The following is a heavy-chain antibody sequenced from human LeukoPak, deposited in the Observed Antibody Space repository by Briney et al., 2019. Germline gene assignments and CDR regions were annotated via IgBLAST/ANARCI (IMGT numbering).Heavy chain of an antibody. Sequence: PSETLSLTCTVSGGSISSGDNYWSWIRQPPGKGLEWIGYIYYSGSTYYNPSLKSRVNISVDTSKNQFSLRLTSVTAADTAVYYCARVTGSGSFDYWGQGTLVTVSS. CDR3: ARVTGSGSFDY. V-gene: IGHV4-30-4*01. CDR1: GGSISSGDNY. CDR2: IYYSGST. J-gene: IGHJ4*02. D-gene: IGHD3-10*01.